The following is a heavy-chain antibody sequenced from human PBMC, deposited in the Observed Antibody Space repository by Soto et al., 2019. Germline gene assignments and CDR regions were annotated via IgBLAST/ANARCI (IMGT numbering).Heavy chain of an antibody. V-gene: IGHV3-72*01. CDR1: GFTFSDHY. Sequence: EVQLVEFGGGLVQPGGSLRLSCAASGFTFSDHYMDWVRQAPGKGLEWVGRSRNKANSYTTEYAASVKGRFTISRDDSKNSLYLQMNSLRTEDTAMYYCASWDFGVTHYWGQGTLVTVSS. CDR3: ASWDFGVTHY. J-gene: IGHJ4*02. D-gene: IGHD3-3*01. CDR2: SRNKANSYTT.